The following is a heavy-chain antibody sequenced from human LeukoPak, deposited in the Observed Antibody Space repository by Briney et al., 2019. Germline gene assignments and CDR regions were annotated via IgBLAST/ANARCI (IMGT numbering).Heavy chain of an antibody. Sequence: GGSLRLSCAASAFTFSTYWMSWVRQAPGKGLEWVANIKQDGSEKYYVDSVKGRFTISRDNAKDSLYLQMNSLRAEDAAVYYCARARFSHGHYYFDYWGQGTLVTVSS. CDR3: ARARFSHGHYYFDY. CDR1: AFTFSTYW. CDR2: IKQDGSEK. J-gene: IGHJ4*02. D-gene: IGHD3-10*01. V-gene: IGHV3-7*04.